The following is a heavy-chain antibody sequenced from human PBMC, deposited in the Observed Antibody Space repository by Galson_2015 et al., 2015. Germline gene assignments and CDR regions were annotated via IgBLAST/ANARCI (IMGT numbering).Heavy chain of an antibody. CDR3: VGSSGSFYSFFFDY. Sequence: SLRLSCAASGFTFSSYAMHWVRQAPGKGLEWVAAISYDGSDKYYPDSVKGRFTISRDNSKNTLYLHMNSLGAEDTAVYYCVGSSGSFYSFFFDYWGQGALVTVSS. D-gene: IGHD3-10*01. V-gene: IGHV3-30-3*01. CDR2: ISYDGSDK. CDR1: GFTFSSYA. J-gene: IGHJ4*02.